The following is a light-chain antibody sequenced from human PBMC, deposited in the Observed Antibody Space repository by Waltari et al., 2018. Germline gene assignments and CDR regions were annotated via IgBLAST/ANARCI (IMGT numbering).Light chain of an antibody. V-gene: IGKV3-11*01. CDR1: QSIDNF. CDR3: QQRSGWPPT. Sequence: EIVLTQSPATLSLSPGERATLYCRASQSIDNFLAWYQQKPGQAPRLLIYDSSNRATDIPAIFSGSGSGTDFTLTIISLEPEDFAVYYCQQRSGWPPTFGGGTKVDI. J-gene: IGKJ4*01. CDR2: DSS.